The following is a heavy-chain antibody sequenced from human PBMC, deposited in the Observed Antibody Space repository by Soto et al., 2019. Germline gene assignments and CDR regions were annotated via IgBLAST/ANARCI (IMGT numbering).Heavy chain of an antibody. CDR2: ISSTTNYI. D-gene: IGHD2-21*01. J-gene: IGHJ4*02. CDR3: ARDGPIQHHPDY. CDR1: GFTFTRYS. V-gene: IGHV3-21*01. Sequence: SLRLSCAASGFTFTRYSMNWVRQAPGKGLEWVSSISSTTNYIYYADSVEGRFTISRDNSKNTVYLHMSSLRADDTAVYYCARDGPIQHHPDYWGRGTLVTVSS.